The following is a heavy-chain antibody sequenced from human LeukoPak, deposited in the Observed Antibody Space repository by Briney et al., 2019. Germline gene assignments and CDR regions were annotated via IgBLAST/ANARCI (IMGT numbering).Heavy chain of an antibody. CDR1: GFTFSSYA. CDR3: ARLDPYYFDY. CDR2: ISYDASNK. V-gene: IGHV3-30-3*01. Sequence: GRSLRLSCAASGFTFSSYAMHCVRQAPGKGLEWVAVISYDASNKYHADSVKGRFTISRDNSKNTLYLQMNSLRAEDTAVYYCARLDPYYFDYWGQGTLVTVSS. J-gene: IGHJ4*02.